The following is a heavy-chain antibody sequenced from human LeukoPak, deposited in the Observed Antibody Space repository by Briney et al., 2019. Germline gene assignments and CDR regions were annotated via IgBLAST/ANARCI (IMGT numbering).Heavy chain of an antibody. CDR2: ISWNSGSI. Sequence: GGSLRLSCAASGFTFDDYAMHWVRQAPGKGLEWVSGISWNSGSIGYADSVKGRFTISRDNAKNSLFLQMNSLRAEDTAVYYCARGRLELARGLNWFDPWGQGTLVTVSS. V-gene: IGHV3-9*01. CDR1: GFTFDDYA. J-gene: IGHJ5*02. CDR3: ARGRLELARGLNWFDP. D-gene: IGHD1-26*01.